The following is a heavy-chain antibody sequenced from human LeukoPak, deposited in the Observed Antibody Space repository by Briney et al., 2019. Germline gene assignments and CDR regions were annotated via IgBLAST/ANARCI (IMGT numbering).Heavy chain of an antibody. CDR2: SSM. CDR3: ARAGDKGTAKWYFDL. J-gene: IGHJ2*01. CDR1: GFNFARSE. D-gene: IGHD2-21*01. V-gene: IGHV3-48*03. Sequence: PGGSLRLSCAAAGFNFARSEMNWVRQAPGKGLEWISSSSMYYADSVKGRFTISRENAKQTLYLQMNSLRPEDTAVYYCARAGDKGTAKWYFDLWGRGTLVTVSS.